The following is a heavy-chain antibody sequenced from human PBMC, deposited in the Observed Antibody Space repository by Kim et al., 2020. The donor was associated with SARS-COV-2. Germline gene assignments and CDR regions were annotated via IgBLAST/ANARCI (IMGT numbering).Heavy chain of an antibody. CDR1: GYTFTSYD. CDR3: ATENVNNYYDSSGYYDSGWDY. V-gene: IGHV1-8*01. D-gene: IGHD3-22*01. CDR2: MNPNSGNT. J-gene: IGHJ4*02. Sequence: ASVKVSCKASGYTFTSYDINWVRQATGQGLEWMGWMNPNSGNTGYAQKFQGRVTMTRNTSISTAYMELSSLRSEDTAVYYCATENVNNYYDSSGYYDSGWDYWGQGTLVTVSS.